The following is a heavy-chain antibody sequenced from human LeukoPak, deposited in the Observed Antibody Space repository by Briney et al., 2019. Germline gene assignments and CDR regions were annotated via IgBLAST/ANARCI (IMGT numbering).Heavy chain of an antibody. D-gene: IGHD6-19*01. CDR1: GGSISSYY. CDR2: IYYSGIT. Sequence: PSETLSLTCTVSGGSISSYYWSWIRQPPGKGLEWVGYIYYSGITNYNPSLKSRVTISIDTSKNQFSLKLSSVTAADTAVYYCAKSETYSSGWYYFDSWGQGTLVTVSS. CDR3: AKSETYSSGWYYFDS. V-gene: IGHV4-59*08. J-gene: IGHJ4*02.